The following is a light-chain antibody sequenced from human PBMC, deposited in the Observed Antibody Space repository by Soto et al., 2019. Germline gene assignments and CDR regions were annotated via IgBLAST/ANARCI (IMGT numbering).Light chain of an antibody. V-gene: IGKV3-11*01. J-gene: IGKJ4*01. CDR3: QQRSNWPLT. CDR2: DAS. CDR1: QSVSSY. Sequence: EIVLTPSPATLSLSPGERATLPCRASQSVSSYLAWYQQKPGQAPRLLISDASNRATGIPARFSGSGSGTDFTLTISSLEPEDFAVYYCQQRSNWPLTFGGGTKV.